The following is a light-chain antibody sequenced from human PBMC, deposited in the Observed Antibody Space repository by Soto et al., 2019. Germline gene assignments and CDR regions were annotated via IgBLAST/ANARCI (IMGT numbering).Light chain of an antibody. V-gene: IGLV2-14*01. Sequence: QSVLTQPPSVSGAPGQRVTISCTGTSGDIGSYNRVSWYQRHPGKAPKLIIYEVTDRPSGVSNRFSGSKSGNTASLTISGLQAEDEAEYYCSSYTNINTRACVFGTGTKVTVL. J-gene: IGLJ1*01. CDR1: SGDIGSYNR. CDR2: EVT. CDR3: SSYTNINTRACV.